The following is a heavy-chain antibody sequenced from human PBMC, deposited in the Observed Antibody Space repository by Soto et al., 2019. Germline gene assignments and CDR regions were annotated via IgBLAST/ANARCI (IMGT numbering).Heavy chain of an antibody. CDR2: IYYSGST. J-gene: IGHJ4*02. D-gene: IGHD4-17*01. Sequence: SETLSLTCTVSGGSISRYYWSWIRQPPGKGLEWIGYIYYSGSTSYNPSLKSRVTISVDTSKNQFSLKLSSVTAADTAVYYCARFSVYGDYYFDYWGQRTLVTV. CDR3: ARFSVYGDYYFDY. V-gene: IGHV4-59*01. CDR1: GGSISRYY.